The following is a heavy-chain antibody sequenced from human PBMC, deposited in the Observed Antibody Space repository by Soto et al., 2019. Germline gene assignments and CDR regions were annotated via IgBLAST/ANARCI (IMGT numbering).Heavy chain of an antibody. Sequence: PGGSLRLSSAASGFTFSSYAMSWVRQAPGKGLEWVSAISGSGGSTYYADSVKGRFTISRDNSKNTLYLQMNSLRAEDTAVYYCAKDQVTWLRYVVPAANGFDYWGQGTLVTVSS. D-gene: IGHD2-2*01. CDR1: GFTFSSYA. V-gene: IGHV3-23*01. CDR2: ISGSGGST. J-gene: IGHJ4*02. CDR3: AKDQVTWLRYVVPAANGFDY.